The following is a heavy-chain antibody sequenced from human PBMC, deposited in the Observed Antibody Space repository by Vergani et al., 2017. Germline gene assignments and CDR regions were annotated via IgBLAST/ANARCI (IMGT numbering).Heavy chain of an antibody. Sequence: EVQLLESGGGLVQPGGSLRLSCAASGFTFSSYAMSWVRQAPGKGLEWVSAISGSGGSTYYADSVKGRFTISRDNSKNTLYLQMNSLRAEDTAVYYCARVGYCSGGSCDYYYYYGMDVWGQ. V-gene: IGHV3-23*01. CDR2: ISGSGGST. CDR3: ARVGYCSGGSCDYYYYYGMDV. J-gene: IGHJ6*02. D-gene: IGHD2-15*01. CDR1: GFTFSSYA.